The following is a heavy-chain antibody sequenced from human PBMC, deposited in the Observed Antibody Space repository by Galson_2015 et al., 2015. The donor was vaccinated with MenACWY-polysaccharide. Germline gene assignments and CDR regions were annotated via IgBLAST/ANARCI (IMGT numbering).Heavy chain of an antibody. CDR3: AHFEVLIHVFDI. J-gene: IGHJ3*02. CDR2: TYWNEDK. V-gene: IGHV2-5*01. CDR1: GFSLTNAGVG. Sequence: PALVKPTQTLTLTCNFSGFSLTNAGVGVGWIRQPPGKALEWLALTYWNEDKRYSPRLESRLTITKDTSKNQVALTMTNMDPVDTGTYYCAHFEVLIHVFDIWGQGTTVTVSS.